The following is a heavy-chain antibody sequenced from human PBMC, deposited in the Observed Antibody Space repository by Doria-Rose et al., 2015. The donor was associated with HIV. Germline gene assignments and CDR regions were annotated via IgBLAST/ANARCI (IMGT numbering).Heavy chain of an antibody. D-gene: IGHD6-13*01. J-gene: IGHJ4*02. Sequence: ESGPVLVKPTETLTLTCTVSGVSLSSPGMGVSWIRQPPGKALDWPATIFSVDERSYKTSLKSRLTISRGTSKSQVVLTMTDMDPVDTATYYCARIKSSRWYHKYYFDFWGQGTLVIVSA. V-gene: IGHV2-26*01. CDR1: GVSLSSPGMG. CDR3: ARIKSSRWYHKYYFDF. CDR2: IFSVDER.